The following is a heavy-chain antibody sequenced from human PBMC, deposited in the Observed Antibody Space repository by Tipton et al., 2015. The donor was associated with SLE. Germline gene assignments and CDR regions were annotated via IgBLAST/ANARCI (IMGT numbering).Heavy chain of an antibody. CDR2: IYHGGRT. CDR3: ARLEVGATTPFDS. V-gene: IGHV4-38-2*01. CDR1: GYSISSDFY. J-gene: IGHJ4*02. D-gene: IGHD1-26*01. Sequence: TLSLTCAVSGYSISSDFYWGWIRQPPGRGLEWIGSIYHGGRTYYNPSLKRRVTISVDTSKNQFSLRLSSVTAADTAVYYCARLEVGATTPFDSWGQGTLVTVSS.